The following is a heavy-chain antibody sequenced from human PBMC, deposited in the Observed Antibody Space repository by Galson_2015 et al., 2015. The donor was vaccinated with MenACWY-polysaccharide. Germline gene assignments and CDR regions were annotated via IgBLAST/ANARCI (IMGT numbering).Heavy chain of an antibody. CDR2: ITTASGNT. Sequence: SVKVSCKATGYTFIRNAMHWVRQAPGQALEWMGWITTASGNTRYSQNFQGRVTITRGTSASTAYMELSSLGSEDTAVYYCAREASSGGGVFEIWGQGTMVTVSS. V-gene: IGHV1-3*04. CDR3: AREASSGGGVFEI. D-gene: IGHD6-19*01. J-gene: IGHJ3*02. CDR1: GYTFIRNA.